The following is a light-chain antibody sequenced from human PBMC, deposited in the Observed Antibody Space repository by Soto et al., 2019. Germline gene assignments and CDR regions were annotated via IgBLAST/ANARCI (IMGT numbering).Light chain of an antibody. V-gene: IGKV3-15*01. CDR2: GAS. CDR1: QSVSSN. CDR3: QQYNNWPLT. Sequence: EIVMTQSPATLSVSPGERATLSCRASQSVSSNLAWYQQKPGQAPRLLIYGASTRATGIPARFSGSGSGTEFTLTIDSLQSEDFVVYYCQQYNNWPLTFGGGTKVDIK. J-gene: IGKJ4*01.